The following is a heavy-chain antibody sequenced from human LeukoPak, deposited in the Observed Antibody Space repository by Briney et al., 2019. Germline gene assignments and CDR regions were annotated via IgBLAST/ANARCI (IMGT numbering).Heavy chain of an antibody. J-gene: IGHJ4*02. V-gene: IGHV3-30*04. CDR1: QFTFRTYA. CDR3: ARVHTERASLPPFDH. CDR2: ITYDGSSK. D-gene: IGHD1-26*01. Sequence: PGGSLRLSCETSQFTFRTYAMHWVRQAPGKGLEWVALITYDGSSKYYADSVRGRFSISRDNSKNTLYLEMNSQRRDDTAVYFCARVHTERASLPPFDHWGQGSLVTVSS.